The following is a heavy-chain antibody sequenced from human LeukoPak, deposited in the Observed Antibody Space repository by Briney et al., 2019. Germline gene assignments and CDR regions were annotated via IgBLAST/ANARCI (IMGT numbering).Heavy chain of an antibody. D-gene: IGHD3-22*01. V-gene: IGHV3-7*01. Sequence: GSLRLSCAASGFAFSDFWMSWVRQAPGKGLEWVANIRHDGNAKNYVPSVRGRFTISRDNAKNSLYLQMNSLTVEDTAVYYRPTSHDSSVNDWGQGTLVTVSS. J-gene: IGHJ4*02. CDR1: GFAFSDFW. CDR3: PTSHDSSVND. CDR2: IRHDGNAK.